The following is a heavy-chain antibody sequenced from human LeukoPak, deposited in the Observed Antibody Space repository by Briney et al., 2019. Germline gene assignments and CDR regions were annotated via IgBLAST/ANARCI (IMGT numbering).Heavy chain of an antibody. CDR1: GGSISSSSYY. CDR3: AREAVYDFWSGYEDDY. Sequence: SGTLSLTCTVSGGSISSSSYYWGWIRQPPGKGLEWIGSIYYSGSTYYNPSLKSRVTISVDTSKNQFSLKLSSVTAADTAVYYCAREAVYDFWSGYEDDYWGQGTLVTVSS. J-gene: IGHJ4*02. V-gene: IGHV4-39*07. CDR2: IYYSGST. D-gene: IGHD3-3*01.